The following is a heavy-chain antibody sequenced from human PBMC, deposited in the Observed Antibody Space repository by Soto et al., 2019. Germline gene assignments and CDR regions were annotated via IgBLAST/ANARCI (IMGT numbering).Heavy chain of an antibody. CDR2: INHSGST. CDR3: ARGGIYGDAVDY. J-gene: IGHJ4*02. Sequence: SETLSLTCAVYGGSFSGYYWSWIRQPPGKGLEWIGEINHSGSTNYNPSIKSRVTISVDTSKNQFSLKLSSVTAADTAVYYCARGGIYGDAVDYWGRGTLVTVS. V-gene: IGHV4-34*01. CDR1: GGSFSGYY. D-gene: IGHD4-17*01.